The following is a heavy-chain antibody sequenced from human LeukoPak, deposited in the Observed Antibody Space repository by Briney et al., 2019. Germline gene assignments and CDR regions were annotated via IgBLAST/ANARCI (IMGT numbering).Heavy chain of an antibody. CDR3: ARPYYYDSRIDP. D-gene: IGHD3-22*01. CDR2: MYYSGST. CDR1: GGSISSYY. J-gene: IGHJ5*02. V-gene: IGHV4-59*08. Sequence: PSETLSLTCSFSGGSISSYYWSWIRQPPGKGLEWIAYMYYSGSTYYNPSLKSRVTMSADTSKNQPSLKLSSVTAADTAVYYCARPYYYDSRIDPWGQGILVTVSS.